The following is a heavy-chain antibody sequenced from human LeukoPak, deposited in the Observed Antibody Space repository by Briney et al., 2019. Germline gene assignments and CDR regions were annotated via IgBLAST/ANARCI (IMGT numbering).Heavy chain of an antibody. Sequence: PSETLSLTCTVSGGSISSSNYYWGWIRQPPGKGLEWIGSIYYSGSTYYNPSLKSRVTISVDTSKNQFSLKLSSVTAADTAVYYCARLGYYGSGSLVDYFDYWGQGTLVTVSS. CDR2: IYYSGST. D-gene: IGHD3-10*01. J-gene: IGHJ4*02. V-gene: IGHV4-39*01. CDR3: ARLGYYGSGSLVDYFDY. CDR1: GGSISSSNYY.